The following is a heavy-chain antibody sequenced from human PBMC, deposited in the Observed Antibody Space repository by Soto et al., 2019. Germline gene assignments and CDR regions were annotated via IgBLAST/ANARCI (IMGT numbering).Heavy chain of an antibody. CDR2: IYHSGST. CDR1: GYSISSGYY. J-gene: IGHJ4*02. D-gene: IGHD2-2*01. CDR3: VGETDYCSSTSCFRLIDY. V-gene: IGHV4-38-2*01. Sequence: PSETLSLTCAVSGYSISSGYYWGWIRQPPGKGLEWIGSIYHSGSTYYNPSLKSRVTISVDTSKNQFSLKLSSVTAADTAVYYCVGETDYCSSTSCFRLIDYWGQGTLVTVSS.